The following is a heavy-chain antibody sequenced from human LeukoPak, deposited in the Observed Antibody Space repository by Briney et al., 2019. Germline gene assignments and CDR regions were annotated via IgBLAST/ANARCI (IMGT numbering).Heavy chain of an antibody. Sequence: GESLKISCKGSGYSFTSYWISWVRQMPGKGLEWMGRIDPSDSYTNYSPSFQGHVTISADKSISTAYLQWSSLKASDTAMYYCARHPGGSGWFNYFDYWGQGTLVTVSS. D-gene: IGHD6-19*01. CDR1: GYSFTSYW. CDR2: IDPSDSYT. CDR3: ARHPGGSGWFNYFDY. V-gene: IGHV5-10-1*01. J-gene: IGHJ4*02.